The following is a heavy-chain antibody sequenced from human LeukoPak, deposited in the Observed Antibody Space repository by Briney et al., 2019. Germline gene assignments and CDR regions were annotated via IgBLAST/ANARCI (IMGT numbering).Heavy chain of an antibody. D-gene: IGHD3-10*01. CDR1: GFTFANYA. J-gene: IGHJ6*02. CDR2: LSHSSGDT. CDR3: AKVPYSDYGSGRPPFMDA. Sequence: GGSLRLSRTASGFTFANYAMSWVRQAPGKGLEWVCTLSHSSGDTYYAQSVKGRVTISRDNSRNTLYLQMNSLSAEDAAVYYCAKVPYSDYGSGRPPFMDAWGQGTTVAISS. V-gene: IGHV3-23*01.